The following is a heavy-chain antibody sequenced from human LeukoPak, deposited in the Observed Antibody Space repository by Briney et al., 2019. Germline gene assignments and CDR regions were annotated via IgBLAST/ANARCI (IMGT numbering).Heavy chain of an antibody. J-gene: IGHJ4*02. Sequence: SETLSLTCTVSGGSISGSSYYWGWIRQPPGKGLEWIGSIYYSGSANSNPSLKSRITISVDTSKSQFFLKLNSVTAADTAVYYCARGRENYNDRPFDYWGQGILVTVSS. CDR1: GGSISGSSYY. CDR2: IYYSGSA. V-gene: IGHV4-39*07. CDR3: ARGRENYNDRPFDY. D-gene: IGHD3-22*01.